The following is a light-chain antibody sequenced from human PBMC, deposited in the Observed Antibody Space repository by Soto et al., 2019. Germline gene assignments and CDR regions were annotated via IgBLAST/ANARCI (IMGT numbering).Light chain of an antibody. CDR2: DAS. CDR3: QQYNSYPGPT. J-gene: IGKJ4*01. CDR1: QSVSGW. V-gene: IGKV1-5*01. Sequence: DIQMTQSPSTLSASVGDRVTITCRASQSVSGWLAWYQQKPGRAPKLLIYDASSLQIGVPSRFSGSGSGTEFTLTISRLQPDDFASYYCQQYNSYPGPTFAGGTKV.